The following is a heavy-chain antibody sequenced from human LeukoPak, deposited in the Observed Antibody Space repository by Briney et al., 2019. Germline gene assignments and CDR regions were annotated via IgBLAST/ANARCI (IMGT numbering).Heavy chain of an antibody. CDR3: ARDPVGAPVAFDI. D-gene: IGHD1-26*01. CDR1: GGSISSGSYC. V-gene: IGHV4-61*02. Sequence: SQTLSLTCTVSGGSISSGSYCWSWIRQPAGKGLEWIGRIYTSGSTNYNPSLKSRVTISVDTSKNQFSLKLSSVTAADTAVYYCARDPVGAPVAFDIWGQGTMVTVSS. CDR2: IYTSGST. J-gene: IGHJ3*02.